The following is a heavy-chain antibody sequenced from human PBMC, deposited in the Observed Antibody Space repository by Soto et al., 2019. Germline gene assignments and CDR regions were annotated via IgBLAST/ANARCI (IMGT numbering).Heavy chain of an antibody. CDR3: GRGGGAGMVKYGMDV. Sequence: EVQLVESGGGLVQPGGSLRLSCAASGFTFSDYWMHWVRQAPGKGLVWVSRVSSDGSSTTYADSVKGRFTISRDTAKKTLYLEMNILRAEDTAVYYCGRGGGAGMVKYGMDVWGQGTTVTVSS. J-gene: IGHJ6*02. CDR1: GFTFSDYW. CDR2: VSSDGSST. V-gene: IGHV3-74*01. D-gene: IGHD5-18*01.